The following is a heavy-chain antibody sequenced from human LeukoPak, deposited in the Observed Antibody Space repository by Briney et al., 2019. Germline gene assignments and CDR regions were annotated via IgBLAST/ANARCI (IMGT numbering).Heavy chain of an antibody. Sequence: PGGSLRLSCTASGFTFGDYAMSWFRQAPGKGLEWVGFIRSKAYGGTTEYAASVKGRFTISRDDSKSIAYLQMNSLKTEDTAVYYCTRDLSLGWEQLGDDAFDIWGQGTMVTVSS. CDR3: TRDLSLGWEQLGDDAFDI. CDR1: GFTFGDYA. CDR2: IRSKAYGGTT. D-gene: IGHD1-26*01. V-gene: IGHV3-49*03. J-gene: IGHJ3*02.